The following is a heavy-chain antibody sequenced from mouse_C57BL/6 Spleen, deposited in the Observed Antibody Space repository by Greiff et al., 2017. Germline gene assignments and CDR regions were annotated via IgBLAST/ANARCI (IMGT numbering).Heavy chain of an antibody. CDR2: IYPSDSET. J-gene: IGHJ3*01. D-gene: IGHD3-2*02. Sequence: QVQLKQPGAELVRPGSSVKLSCKASGYTFTSYWMDWVKQRPGQGLEWIGNIYPSDSETHYNQKFKDKATLTVDKSSSTAYMQLSSLTSADSAVYYCARRDSSGYVAWFAYWGQGTLVTVSA. CDR3: ARRDSSGYVAWFAY. CDR1: GYTFTSYW. V-gene: IGHV1-61*01.